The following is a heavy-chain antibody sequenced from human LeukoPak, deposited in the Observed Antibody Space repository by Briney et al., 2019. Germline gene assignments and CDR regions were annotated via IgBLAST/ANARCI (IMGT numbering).Heavy chain of an antibody. D-gene: IGHD4-17*01. CDR2: ISGHNGNT. V-gene: IGHV1-18*01. CDR3: AREWKGTTVTTHDAFDI. Sequence: ASVKVSCKASGYTFTNYGITWVRQAPGQGLEWMGWISGHNGNTQYAQRLRDRVTLTADTSTNTAYLELRSLTSDDTAMYYCAREWKGTTVTTHDAFDIWGQGTMVTVSS. CDR1: GYTFTNYG. J-gene: IGHJ3*02.